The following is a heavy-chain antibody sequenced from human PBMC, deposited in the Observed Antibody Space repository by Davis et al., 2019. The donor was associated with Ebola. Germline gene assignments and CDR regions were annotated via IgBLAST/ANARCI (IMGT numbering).Heavy chain of an antibody. CDR1: GGPFSSYA. Sequence: SVKVSCKASGGPFSSYAISWVRQAPGQGLEWMGGIIPILGIANYAQKFQGRVTITADESTSTAYMELSSLRSADTAVYYCASGLVRGESYWYFDLWGRGTLVTVSS. J-gene: IGHJ2*01. D-gene: IGHD6-6*01. CDR2: IIPILGIA. CDR3: ASGLVRGESYWYFDL. V-gene: IGHV1-69*10.